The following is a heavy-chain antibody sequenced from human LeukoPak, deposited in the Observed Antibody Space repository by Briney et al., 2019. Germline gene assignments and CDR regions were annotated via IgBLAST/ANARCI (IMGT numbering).Heavy chain of an antibody. CDR1: GYTFTSFG. V-gene: IGHV1-18*01. CDR3: AREDCSGGSCYSLSLTPVFHVFDI. CDR2: ISAYNGNI. Sequence: ASVKVSCKTSGYTFTSFGLSWVRQAPGQGLEWMGWISAYNGNINYTQKLQGRVTMTTDTSTSTAYMELRSLRSDDTAVYYCAREDCSGGSCYSLSLTPVFHVFDIWGQGTMVTVSS. J-gene: IGHJ3*02. D-gene: IGHD2-15*01.